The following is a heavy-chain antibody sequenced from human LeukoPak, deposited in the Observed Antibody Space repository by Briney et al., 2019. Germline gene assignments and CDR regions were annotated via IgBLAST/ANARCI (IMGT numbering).Heavy chain of an antibody. CDR1: GFTFSSYV. Sequence: GGSLRLSCAASGFTFSSYVMHWVRQAPGKGLEWVAIISYDGSNEYYADSVKGRFTISRDNSKNTLYLQMNSLRAADTAVYYCARGSQYQLLLIDYWGQGTLVTVSS. CDR2: ISYDGSNE. D-gene: IGHD2-2*01. CDR3: ARGSQYQLLLIDY. V-gene: IGHV3-30*04. J-gene: IGHJ4*02.